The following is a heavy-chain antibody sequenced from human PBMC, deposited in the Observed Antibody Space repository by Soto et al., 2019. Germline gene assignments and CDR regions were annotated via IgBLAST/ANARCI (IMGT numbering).Heavy chain of an antibody. CDR1: GYIFTNYY. J-gene: IGHJ4*02. CDR2: INPNGGST. D-gene: IGHD2-21*01. CDR3: ARGLYSGDK. V-gene: IGHV1-46*01. Sequence: QVRLVQSGAEVKKPGASVKVSCKASGYIFTNYYIHWVRQAPGQGLEWMAIINPNGGSTNCAQEFQGRITLTRDTSTSTVYMDLSSLPSEDTAVYYCARGLYSGDKGGQGTLVTVSS.